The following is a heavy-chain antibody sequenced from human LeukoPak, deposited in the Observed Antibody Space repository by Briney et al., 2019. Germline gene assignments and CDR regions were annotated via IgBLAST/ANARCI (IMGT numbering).Heavy chain of an antibody. J-gene: IGHJ5*02. V-gene: IGHV1-24*01. D-gene: IGHD3-22*01. CDR1: GYTLTELS. Sequence: ASVKVSCKVSGYTLTELSMHWVRQAPGKGLEWMGGSDPEDGETIYAQKFQGRVTMTEDTSTDTAYMELSSLRSEDTAVYYCATAPISPDYYDSSGYSNNWFDPWGQGTLVTVSS. CDR2: SDPEDGET. CDR3: ATAPISPDYYDSSGYSNNWFDP.